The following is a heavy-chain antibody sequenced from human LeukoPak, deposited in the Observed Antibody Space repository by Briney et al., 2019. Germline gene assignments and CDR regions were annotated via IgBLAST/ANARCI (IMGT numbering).Heavy chain of an antibody. CDR3: ARGKGQYCSSTSCYGLDFDY. Sequence: SETLSLTCAVYGGSFSGYYWSWLRQPPGKGLEWIGEINHSGSTNYNPSLKSRVTISVDTSKNQFSLKLSSVTAADTAVYYCARGKGQYCSSTSCYGLDFDYWGQGTLVTVSS. D-gene: IGHD2-2*01. J-gene: IGHJ4*02. CDR1: GGSFSGYY. V-gene: IGHV4-34*01. CDR2: INHSGST.